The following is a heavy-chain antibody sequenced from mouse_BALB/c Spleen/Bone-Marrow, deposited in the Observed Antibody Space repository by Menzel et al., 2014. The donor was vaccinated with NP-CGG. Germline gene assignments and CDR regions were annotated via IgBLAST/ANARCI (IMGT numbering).Heavy chain of an antibody. D-gene: IGHD4-1*01. CDR2: IHYSGST. CDR3: ASALGGAY. CDR1: GYSITSGYS. V-gene: IGHV3-1*02. J-gene: IGHJ3*01. Sequence: EVQLQQSGPDLVKPSQSLSLTCTVTGYSITSGYSCHWIRQFPGNKLEWMGYIHYSGSTNYNPSLKSRISITRDTSKNQFFLQLNSVTTEDTATYYCASALGGAYWGQGTLVTVSA.